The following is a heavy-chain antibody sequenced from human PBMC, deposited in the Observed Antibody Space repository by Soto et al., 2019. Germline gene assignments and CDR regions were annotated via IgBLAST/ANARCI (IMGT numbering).Heavy chain of an antibody. D-gene: IGHD3-3*01. CDR2: ISSSSSYI. CDR3: ARDRSEWFDY. J-gene: IGHJ4*02. CDR1: GFTFSSYS. Sequence: GGPLRLSCAASGFTFSSYSMNWVRQAPGKGLEWVSSISSSSSYIYYADSVKGRFTISRDNAKNSLYLQMNSLRAEDTAVYYCARDRSEWFDYWGQGTLVTVSS. V-gene: IGHV3-21*01.